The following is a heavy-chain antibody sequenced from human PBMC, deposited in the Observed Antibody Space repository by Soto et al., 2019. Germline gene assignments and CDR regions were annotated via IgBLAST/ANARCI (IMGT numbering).Heavy chain of an antibody. CDR2: ISYDGTNK. CDR3: ARERGEGAISWSDWFDP. V-gene: IGHV3-30-3*01. J-gene: IGHJ5*02. Sequence: GGSLRLSCAASGFTLSNYAMHWVRQAPGKGLEWVAVISYDGTNKYYADSVKGRFTISRDNSRTTLYLHMNSLRTEDTAVYYCARERGEGAISWSDWFDPWGQGTLVTVSS. D-gene: IGHD3-16*01. CDR1: GFTLSNYA.